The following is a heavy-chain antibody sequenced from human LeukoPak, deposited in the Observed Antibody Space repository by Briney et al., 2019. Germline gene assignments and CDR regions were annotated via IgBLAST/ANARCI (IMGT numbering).Heavy chain of an antibody. J-gene: IGHJ6*03. Sequence: PGGSLRLSCAASGFTFDDYAMHWVRQAPGKGLEWVSLISWDGGSTYYADSVKGRFTISRDNSKNSLYLQMNSLRAEDTALYYCAREVEYYYYMDVWGKGTTVTVSS. CDR3: AREVEYYYYMDV. V-gene: IGHV3-43D*03. D-gene: IGHD5-24*01. CDR1: GFTFDDYA. CDR2: ISWDGGST.